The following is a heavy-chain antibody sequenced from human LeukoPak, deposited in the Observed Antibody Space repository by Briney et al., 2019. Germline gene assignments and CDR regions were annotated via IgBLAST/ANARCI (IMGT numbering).Heavy chain of an antibody. J-gene: IGHJ4*02. Sequence: ASVKVSCKASGYTFTSYYMHWVRQAPGQGLEWMGIINPSGGSTSYAQKFQGRVTMTRDTSTSTVYMELSSLRSEDTAVYYCARVGHYYDSSGYYKAFDYWGQGTLVTVSS. CDR2: INPSGGST. CDR1: GYTFTSYY. D-gene: IGHD3-22*01. CDR3: ARVGHYYDSSGYYKAFDY. V-gene: IGHV1-46*01.